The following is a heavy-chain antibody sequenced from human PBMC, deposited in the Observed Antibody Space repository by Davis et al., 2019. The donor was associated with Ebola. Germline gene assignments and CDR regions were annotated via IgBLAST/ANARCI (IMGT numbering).Heavy chain of an antibody. D-gene: IGHD3-10*01. CDR2: LGTSADT. CDR3: VRSRGY. Sequence: GGSLRLSCAASGFLFSSYVMSWVRQAPGKGLAWVSTLGTSADTYYADSVKGRFTISRDNSKNTQYLEMNSLRAEDTAVYYCVRSRGYWGQGTLVTVSS. CDR1: GFLFSSYV. J-gene: IGHJ4*02. V-gene: IGHV3-66*02.